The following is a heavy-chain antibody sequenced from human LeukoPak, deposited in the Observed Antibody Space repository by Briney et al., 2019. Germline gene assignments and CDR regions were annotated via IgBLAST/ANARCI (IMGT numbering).Heavy chain of an antibody. D-gene: IGHD6-13*01. J-gene: IGHJ4*02. V-gene: IGHV4-59*12. CDR3: ARVVGLYSSSWFFDY. CDR1: GGSISSYY. Sequence: PSETLSLTCTVSGGSISSYYWSWIRQPPGKGLEWIGYIYYSGSTNYNPSLKSRVTISVDRSKNQFSLKLSSVTAADTAVYCCARVVGLYSSSWFFDYWGQGTLVTVSS. CDR2: IYYSGST.